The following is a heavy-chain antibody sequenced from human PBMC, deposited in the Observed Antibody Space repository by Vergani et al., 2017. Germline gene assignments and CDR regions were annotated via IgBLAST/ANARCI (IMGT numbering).Heavy chain of an antibody. Sequence: QLQLQESGPGLVKPSQTLSLTCTVSGGSISSGSYYWSWIRQPAGKGLEWIGGIYTSGSTNYNPSLKSRVTISVDTSKNQFSLKLSSVTAADPAVYYCASHTTVSTIARGGQGTLVTVSS. CDR3: ASHTTVSTIAR. CDR1: GGSISSGSYY. V-gene: IGHV4-61*02. CDR2: IYTSGST. D-gene: IGHD4-17*01. J-gene: IGHJ4*02.